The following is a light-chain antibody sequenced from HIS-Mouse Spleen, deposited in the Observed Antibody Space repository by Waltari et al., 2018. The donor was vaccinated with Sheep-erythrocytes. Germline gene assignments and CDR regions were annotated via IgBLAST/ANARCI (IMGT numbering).Light chain of an antibody. CDR2: EGS. J-gene: IGLJ3*02. Sequence: QSALTQPRSVSGSPGQSVTISCTGTSSDVGGYNYVSWYQQPPGKAPKLMIYEGSKRPSGVSTRFSGSKSGNTASLTISGLQAEDEADYYCCSYAGSSTPWVFGGGTKLTVL. CDR3: CSYAGSSTPWV. CDR1: SSDVGGYNY. V-gene: IGLV2-23*01.